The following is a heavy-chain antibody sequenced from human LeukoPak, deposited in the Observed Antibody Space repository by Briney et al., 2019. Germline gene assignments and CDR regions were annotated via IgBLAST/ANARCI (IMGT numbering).Heavy chain of an antibody. CDR3: ATHTMVRGVIFDY. CDR1: VYTFTRYY. Sequence: ASVTVSCKASVYTFTRYYMHWAGQAPGHGLVGMGWINPNSGGTNYAQKFHGRDTMTRDTSISTAYMELSRLRSDDTAVYYCATHTMVRGVIFDYWGQGTLVTVSS. D-gene: IGHD3-10*01. J-gene: IGHJ4*02. CDR2: INPNSGGT. V-gene: IGHV1-2*02.